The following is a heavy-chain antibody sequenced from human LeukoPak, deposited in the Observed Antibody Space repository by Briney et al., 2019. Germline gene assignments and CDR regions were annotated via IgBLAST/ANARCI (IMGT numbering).Heavy chain of an antibody. CDR2: INPSAGNT. CDR1: GYTFTSYY. V-gene: IGHV1-46*01. CDR3: AREQSGGTFDY. D-gene: IGHD2-15*01. Sequence: ASLKVSCKASGYTFTSYYMHWVRQAPGQGLEWMGIINPSAGNTNYAQKFQGRVTMTRDTSTSTVYMDLSSLRSEDTAVYYCAREQSGGTFDYWGQGTLVTVSS. J-gene: IGHJ4*02.